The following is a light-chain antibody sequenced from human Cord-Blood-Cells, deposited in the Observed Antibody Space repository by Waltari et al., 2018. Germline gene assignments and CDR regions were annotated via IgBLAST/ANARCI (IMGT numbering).Light chain of an antibody. J-gene: IGKJ1*01. Sequence: IKMTQSPSSLSAPVGDRVTITCPASQSISSYLNWYQQKPGKAPKLLIYAASSLQSGVPSRFSGSGSGTDFTLTISSLQPEDFATYYCQQSDSTPWTFGQGTKVEIK. V-gene: IGKV1-39*01. CDR2: AAS. CDR1: QSISSY. CDR3: QQSDSTPWT.